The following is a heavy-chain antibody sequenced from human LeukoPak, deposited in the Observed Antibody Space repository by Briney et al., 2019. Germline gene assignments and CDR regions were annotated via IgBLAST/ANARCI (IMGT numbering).Heavy chain of an antibody. D-gene: IGHD5-24*01. CDR2: ISSSDSTI. Sequence: GGSLRLSCAASGFTFTTYWMTWVRQAPGKGLEWVSYISSSDSTIYYADSVKGRFTISRDNAKNSLYLQMNSLRAGDTAVYYCARTIEMATISYFDYWGQGTLVTVSS. CDR3: ARTIEMATISYFDY. J-gene: IGHJ4*02. V-gene: IGHV3-48*04. CDR1: GFTFTTYW.